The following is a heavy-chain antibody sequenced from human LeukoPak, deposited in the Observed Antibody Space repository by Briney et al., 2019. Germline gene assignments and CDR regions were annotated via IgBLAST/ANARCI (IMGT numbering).Heavy chain of an antibody. J-gene: IGHJ4*02. V-gene: IGHV4-39*01. CDR1: GGSISSSSYY. D-gene: IGHD2-2*02. Sequence: SETLSLTCTVSGGSISSSSYYWGWIRQPPGKGLEWIGSVYYSGSTYYNPSLKSRVTISVDTSKNQFSLKLSSVTAADTAVYYCARGVVPAAIPDYWGQGTLVTVSS. CDR2: VYYSGST. CDR3: ARGVVPAAIPDY.